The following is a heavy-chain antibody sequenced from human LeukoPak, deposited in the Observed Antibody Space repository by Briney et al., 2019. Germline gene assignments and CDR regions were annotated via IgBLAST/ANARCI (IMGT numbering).Heavy chain of an antibody. J-gene: IGHJ1*01. CDR2: VYYSGST. CDR1: GGSISKYY. V-gene: IGHV4-59*01. D-gene: IGHD6-13*01. Sequence: SETLSLTCTASGGSISKYYWNWIRQPPGKGLEWIAYVYYSGSTNYNPSLKSRVTVSVDTSKNQFSLKLRSVTAADTAMYYCAISYSSSWYGLEYFRHWGQGTLVTVSS. CDR3: AISYSSSWYGLEYFRH.